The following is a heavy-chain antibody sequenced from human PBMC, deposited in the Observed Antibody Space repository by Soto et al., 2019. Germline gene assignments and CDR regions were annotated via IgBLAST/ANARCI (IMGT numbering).Heavy chain of an antibody. CDR2: ISYDGSNK. CDR3: ARYYYYDSSGYSRPFDY. J-gene: IGHJ4*02. V-gene: IGHV3-30*03. Sequence: PGGSLRLSCAASGFTFSSYGIHWVRQAPGKGLEWVAVISYDGSNKYYADSVKGRFTISRDNSKNTLYLQMNSLRAEDTAVYYCARYYYYDSSGYSRPFDYWGQGTLVTVSS. D-gene: IGHD3-22*01. CDR1: GFTFSSYG.